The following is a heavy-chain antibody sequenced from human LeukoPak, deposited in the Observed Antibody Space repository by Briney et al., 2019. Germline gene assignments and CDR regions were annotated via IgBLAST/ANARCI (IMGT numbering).Heavy chain of an antibody. CDR3: ARDSPQTYYDFWSGYYSTFYYFDY. Sequence: SETLSLTCAVYGGSFSGYYWSWIRQPPGKGLEWIGEINHSGSTNYNPSLKSRVTISVDTSKNQFSLKLSSVTAADTAVYYCARDSPQTYYDFWSGYYSTFYYFDYWGQGTLVTVSS. CDR2: INHSGST. D-gene: IGHD3-3*01. V-gene: IGHV4-34*01. CDR1: GGSFSGYY. J-gene: IGHJ4*02.